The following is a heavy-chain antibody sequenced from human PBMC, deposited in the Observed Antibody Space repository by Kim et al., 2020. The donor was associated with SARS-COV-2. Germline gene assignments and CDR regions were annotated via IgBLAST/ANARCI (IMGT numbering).Heavy chain of an antibody. CDR1: GFTFSSYW. CDR3: ARDLYDSSGYADAFDI. V-gene: IGHV3-7*03. Sequence: GGSLRLSCAASGFTFSSYWMSWVRQAPGKGLEWVANIKQDGSEKYYVDSVKGRFTISRDNAKNSLYLQMNSLRAEDTAVYYCARDLYDSSGYADAFDIWGQGTMVTVSS. D-gene: IGHD3-22*01. CDR2: IKQDGSEK. J-gene: IGHJ3*02.